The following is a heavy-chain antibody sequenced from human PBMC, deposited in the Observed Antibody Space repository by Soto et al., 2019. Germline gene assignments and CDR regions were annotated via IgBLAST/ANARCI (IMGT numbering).Heavy chain of an antibody. J-gene: IGHJ4*02. CDR3: ARVLSDYGDLHFDY. CDR1: GCSISSSNW. CDR2: IYHSGST. D-gene: IGHD4-17*01. V-gene: IGHV4-4*02. Sequence: SETLSLTCAVSGCSISSSNWWSWVRQPPGKGLEWIGEIYHSGSTNYNPSLKSRVTISVDKSKNQFSLKLSSVTAADTAVYYCARVLSDYGDLHFDYWGQGTLVTVSS.